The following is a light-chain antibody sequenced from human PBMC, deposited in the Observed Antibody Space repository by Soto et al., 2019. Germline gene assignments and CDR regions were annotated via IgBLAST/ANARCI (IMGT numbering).Light chain of an antibody. Sequence: IQITQSPSSVSASVGDTVTITCRASQLISSWLAWYQQKPGKAPKLLIYAASNLQSGVPSRFNGSESGTDFTLTISSLQPEDFATYYCQQASSFPLTFGGGTKVEI. CDR1: QLISSW. CDR2: AAS. CDR3: QQASSFPLT. V-gene: IGKV1-12*01. J-gene: IGKJ4*01.